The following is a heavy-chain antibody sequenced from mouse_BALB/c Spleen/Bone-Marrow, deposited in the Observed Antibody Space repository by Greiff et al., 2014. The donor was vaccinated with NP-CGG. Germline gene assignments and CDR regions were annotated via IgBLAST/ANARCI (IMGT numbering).Heavy chain of an antibody. J-gene: IGHJ4*01. CDR2: IYPGSGST. Sequence: VQLQQSGPELVKPGASVKMSCKASGYTFTDYVITWVKQRTGQGLEWIGEIYPGSGSTYYGEKFKGKATLTADKSSNTAYMQLGSLTSEDSAVYFCARLDGNYRYAMDYWGQGTSVTVSS. CDR3: ARLDGNYRYAMDY. D-gene: IGHD2-1*01. V-gene: IGHV1-81*01. CDR1: GYTFTDYV.